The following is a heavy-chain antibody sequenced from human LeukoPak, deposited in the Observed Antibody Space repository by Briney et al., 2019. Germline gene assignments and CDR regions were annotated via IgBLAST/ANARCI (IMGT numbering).Heavy chain of an antibody. J-gene: IGHJ4*02. Sequence: GGSLRLSCAASGFTFSSFGMHWVRQAPGKGLEWVAVISSDGSNKYYADSVKGRFTISRDNSKNTLYLQMSSLRAEDTAVYYCAKDRPSSGCLDYWGQGTLVTVSS. CDR2: ISSDGSNK. D-gene: IGHD6-19*01. CDR3: AKDRPSSGCLDY. V-gene: IGHV3-30*18. CDR1: GFTFSSFG.